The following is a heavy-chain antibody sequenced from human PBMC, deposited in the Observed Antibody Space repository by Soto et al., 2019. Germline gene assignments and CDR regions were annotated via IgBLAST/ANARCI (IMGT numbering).Heavy chain of an antibody. CDR1: GGSISTGDHY. D-gene: IGHD3-10*01. Sequence: QVRLKESGPGLVKLSQTLSLTCWVSGGSISTGDHYWSWIRQSPGRGLEWIGSIYYSGSTLYNPSLKSRLRISLYTSTNQFSLHLNSVTAAYTAVYYCAVASISGSLGHYFDYWGQGLLVTVSS. CDR3: AVASISGSLGHYFDY. J-gene: IGHJ4*02. CDR2: IYYSGST. V-gene: IGHV4-30-4*01.